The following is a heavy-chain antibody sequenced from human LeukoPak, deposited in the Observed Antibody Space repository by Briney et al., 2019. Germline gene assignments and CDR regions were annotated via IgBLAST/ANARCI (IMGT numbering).Heavy chain of an antibody. CDR2: INPSGGST. CDR3: ARGNTVVTHSEGYFDY. CDR1: GYTFTSYY. D-gene: IGHD4-23*01. V-gene: IGHV1-46*01. Sequence: ASVKVSRKASGYTFTSYYMHWVRQAPGQGLEWMGIINPSGGSTSYAQKFQGRVTMTRDTSTSTVYMELSSLRSEDTAVYYCARGNTVVTHSEGYFDYWGQGTLVTVSS. J-gene: IGHJ4*02.